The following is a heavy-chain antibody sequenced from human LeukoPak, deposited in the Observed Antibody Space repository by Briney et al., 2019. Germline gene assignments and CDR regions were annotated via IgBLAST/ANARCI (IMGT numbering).Heavy chain of an antibody. CDR3: ARDLNRRGEFDY. CDR1: GGSISSNTYC. J-gene: IGHJ4*02. CDR2: VYSTGNT. Sequence: SETLSLTCTVSGGSISSNTYCWGWIRQPPGEGLEWIASVYSTGNTFYNPSLKSGVIISVDTSKNQFSLRLSAVTAADTAVYYCARDLNRRGEFDYWGQGTPVTVSS. D-gene: IGHD3-10*01. V-gene: IGHV4-39*07.